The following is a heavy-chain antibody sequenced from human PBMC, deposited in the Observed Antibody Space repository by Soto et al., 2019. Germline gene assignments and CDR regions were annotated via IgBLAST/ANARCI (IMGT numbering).Heavy chain of an antibody. J-gene: IGHJ5*02. Sequence: QVVLLQSGADVKEPGSSVNISCKTFGDVFSTDTINWVRQAPGQGLLWMGSIIPFLNLSNIEPTFMDRLSMTADESTGTAYLNLRSLALEYAAIYFWSTLGAQNDHWGHGTLITVSS. D-gene: IGHD3-16*01. CDR1: GDVFSTDT. V-gene: IGHV1-69*09. CDR2: IIPFLNLS. CDR3: STLGAQNDH.